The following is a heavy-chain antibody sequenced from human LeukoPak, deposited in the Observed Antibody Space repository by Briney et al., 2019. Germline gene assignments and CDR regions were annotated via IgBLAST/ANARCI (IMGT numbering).Heavy chain of an antibody. V-gene: IGHV1-8*03. J-gene: IGHJ5*02. CDR3: ARAYYDFWGGINWFDP. Sequence: ASVKVSCNASGYTFTSYDINWVRQATGQGLEWMGWMNPNSGNTGYAQKFQGRVTITRNTSISTAYMELSSLRSEDTAVYYCARAYYDFWGGINWFDPWGQGTLVTVSS. CDR2: MNPNSGNT. D-gene: IGHD3-3*01. CDR1: GYTFTSYD.